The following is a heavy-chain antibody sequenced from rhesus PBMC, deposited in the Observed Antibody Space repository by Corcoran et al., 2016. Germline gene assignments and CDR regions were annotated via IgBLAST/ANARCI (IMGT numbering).Heavy chain of an antibody. CDR2: IGGGRADP. V-gene: IGHV4-165*02. CDR3: VTLTGVDY. CDR1: GGSISDYY. D-gene: IGHD3-9*01. Sequence: QVQLQESGPGLVKPSETLSLTCAVSGGSISDYYWNWIRQPPGKGLEWIGFIGGGRADPSHNPSLTSRVTISTDTSKNQFSLRLTSVTAADTAVYYCVTLTGVDYWGQGVLVTVSS. J-gene: IGHJ4*01.